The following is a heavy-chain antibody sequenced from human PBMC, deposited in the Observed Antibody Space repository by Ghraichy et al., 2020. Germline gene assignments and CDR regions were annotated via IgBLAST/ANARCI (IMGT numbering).Heavy chain of an antibody. V-gene: IGHV4-34*01. CDR1: GGSFSGYY. D-gene: IGHD1-26*01. CDR3: ARGGGSYFNWFDP. J-gene: IGHJ5*02. CDR2: INHSGST. Sequence: SETLSLTCAVYGGSFSGYYWSWIRQSPGKGLEWIGEINHSGSTNYNPSLKSRVTISVDTSKNQFSLKLSSVTAGDTAVYYCARGGGSYFNWFDPWGQGTLVTVSS.